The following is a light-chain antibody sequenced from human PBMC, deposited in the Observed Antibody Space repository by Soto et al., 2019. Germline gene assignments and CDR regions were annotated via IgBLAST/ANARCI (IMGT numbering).Light chain of an antibody. CDR3: QSCDGSLSVV. V-gene: IGLV1-40*01. CDR2: GNG. J-gene: IGLJ2*01. CDR1: SSNIGAGYD. Sequence: QSVLTQPPSVSGAPGQTVTISCTGSSSNIGAGYDLHCYQQLPGTAPNLHIDGNGNRPSGVPDRVSGSKSGTSASLAIPGVEDEAEDDYCCQSCDGSLSVVFGGGTQLTVL.